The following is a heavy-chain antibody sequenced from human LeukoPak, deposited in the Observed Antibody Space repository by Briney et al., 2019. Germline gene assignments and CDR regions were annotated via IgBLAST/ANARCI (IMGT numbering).Heavy chain of an antibody. CDR2: IISIFDTA. V-gene: IGHV1-69*06. D-gene: IGHD2-2*01. CDR3: ASLDCSNTSCYDY. Sequence: SVKVSCKASGGTFSSYAISWVRQAPGRGLEWMGGIISIFDTANYAQKFQGRVTITADKSTSTAYMELSSLRSEDTAVYYCASLDCSNTSCYDYWGQGTLVTVSS. CDR1: GGTFSSYA. J-gene: IGHJ4*02.